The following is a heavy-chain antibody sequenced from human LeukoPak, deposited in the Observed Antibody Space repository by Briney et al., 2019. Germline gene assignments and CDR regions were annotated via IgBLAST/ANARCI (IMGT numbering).Heavy chain of an antibody. CDR2: ISGSGGST. Sequence: GSLRLSCAASGFTFSSYGMHWVRQAPGKGLEWVSAISGSGGSTYYADSVKGRFTISRDNSKNTLYLQMNSLRAEDTAVYYCAKIKQLVRYYFDYWGQGTLVTVSS. D-gene: IGHD6-6*01. CDR1: GFTFSSYG. CDR3: AKIKQLVRYYFDY. J-gene: IGHJ4*02. V-gene: IGHV3-23*01.